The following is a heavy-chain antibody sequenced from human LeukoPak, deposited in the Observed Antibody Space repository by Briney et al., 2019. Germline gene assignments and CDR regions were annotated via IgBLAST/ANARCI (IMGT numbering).Heavy chain of an antibody. V-gene: IGHV3-23*01. CDR2: ISGSGGST. Sequence: GGSLRLSCAASGFTFSSYAMSWVRQTPGKGLEWVSAISGSGGSTYYADSVKGRFTISRDNSKNTLSLQMNSLRAEDTAVYYCAKYLYGEYVGTASFGYWGQGTLVTVSS. CDR3: AKYLYGEYVGTASFGY. J-gene: IGHJ4*02. CDR1: GFTFSSYA. D-gene: IGHD4-17*01.